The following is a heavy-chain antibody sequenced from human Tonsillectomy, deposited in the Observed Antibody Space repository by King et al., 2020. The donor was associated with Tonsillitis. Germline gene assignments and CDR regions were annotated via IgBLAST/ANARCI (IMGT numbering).Heavy chain of an antibody. CDR1: GFTFSSYG. D-gene: IGHD1-26*01. CDR2: IRDDGSIK. Sequence: QLVQSGGGVVQPGGSLRLSCAASGFTFSSYGMHWVRQAPGKGLEWVAFIRDDGSIKYYVDSVKGRFTISRDNSKNTLYLQMNSLRAQDTAVYYCAKDRGGSSSGYWFFDLWGRGTLVTASS. V-gene: IGHV3-30*02. CDR3: AKDRGGSSSGYWFFDL. J-gene: IGHJ2*01.